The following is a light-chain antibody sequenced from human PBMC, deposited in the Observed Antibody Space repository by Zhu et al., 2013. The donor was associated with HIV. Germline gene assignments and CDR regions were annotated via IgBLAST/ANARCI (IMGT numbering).Light chain of an antibody. Sequence: SSELTQEPAVSVALGQTVRISCQGDSLRNYFASWYQQKPGQAPVLVLYGKNIRPAGIPDRFSGSNSGTTAALTITGAQADDEAAYFCNSRDSNVNHVLFGGGTKLTVL. V-gene: IGLV3-19*01. CDR2: GKN. J-gene: IGLJ2*01. CDR3: NSRDSNVNHVL. CDR1: SLRNYF.